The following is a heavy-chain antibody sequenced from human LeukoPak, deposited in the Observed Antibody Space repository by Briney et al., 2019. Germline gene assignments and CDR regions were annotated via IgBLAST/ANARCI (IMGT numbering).Heavy chain of an antibody. CDR2: IYYSGST. Sequence: KPSETLSLTCTVSGGSISSYYWSWIRQPPGKGLEWIGNIYYSGSTNYNPSLKSRVTISIDTSKNQFSLKLRSVTAADTAVFYCAKAAPGPPDAFDIWGQGTMVAVSS. D-gene: IGHD6-13*01. J-gene: IGHJ3*02. V-gene: IGHV4-59*08. CDR1: GGSISSYY. CDR3: AKAAPGPPDAFDI.